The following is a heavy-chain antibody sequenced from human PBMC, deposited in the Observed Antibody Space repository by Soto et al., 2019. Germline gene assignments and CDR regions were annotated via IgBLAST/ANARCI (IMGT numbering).Heavy chain of an antibody. Sequence: SETLSITCTVSGDSISSGDYYWSWIRQPPGKGLEWIGYIYYSGSTYYNPSLKSRVIISVDTSKNQFSLKLSSVTAADTAVYYCATAPGPYWGQGTLVTVSS. V-gene: IGHV4-30-4*01. J-gene: IGHJ4*02. CDR1: GDSISSGDYY. CDR2: IYYSGST. CDR3: ATAPGPY.